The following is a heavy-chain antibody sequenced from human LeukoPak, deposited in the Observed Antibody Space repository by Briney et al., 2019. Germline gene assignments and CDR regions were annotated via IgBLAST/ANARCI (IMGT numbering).Heavy chain of an antibody. CDR2: IYYSGST. J-gene: IGHJ5*02. D-gene: IGHD1-26*01. V-gene: IGHV4-39*01. CDR1: GGSISSSGYY. Sequence: SETLSLTCTVSGGSISSSGYYWGWIRQPPGKGLEWIASIYYSGSTYYNPPLKSRVTISVDTSKNQLSLKLSSLTAADTAVYYCARHEYSGSYYGLSWFDPWGQGTLVTVSS. CDR3: ARHEYSGSYYGLSWFDP.